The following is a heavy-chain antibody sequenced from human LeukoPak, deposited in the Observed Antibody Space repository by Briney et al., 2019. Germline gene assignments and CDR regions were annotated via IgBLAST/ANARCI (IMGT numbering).Heavy chain of an antibody. CDR1: GFTFSSKG. Sequence: SGRSLRLSCAASGFTFSSKGMSWVRKAPRKVLELVSYISGSCDKTYYAVSVKGRFTISRDNSKSTMYLQMNSLRAEDTAVYHCAKTNGYYDLWGQGTLVIVSS. CDR3: AKTNGYYDL. J-gene: IGHJ4*02. V-gene: IGHV3-23*01. CDR2: ISGSCDKT. D-gene: IGHD3-22*01.